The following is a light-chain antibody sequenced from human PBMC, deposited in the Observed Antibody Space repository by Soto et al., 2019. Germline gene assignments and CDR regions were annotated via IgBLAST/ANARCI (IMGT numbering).Light chain of an antibody. CDR1: QSVNNN. J-gene: IGKJ1*01. CDR3: QEYNTWPWT. V-gene: IGKV3-15*01. Sequence: ETLMTQSPVTLSVSPGERATLSCRASQSVNNNLAWYQQKLGQAPRVXIYGASTRATGIPARFTGSGSGTELIITITSLQSEDSEVYDGQEYNTWPWTFGQGTKVDIK. CDR2: GAS.